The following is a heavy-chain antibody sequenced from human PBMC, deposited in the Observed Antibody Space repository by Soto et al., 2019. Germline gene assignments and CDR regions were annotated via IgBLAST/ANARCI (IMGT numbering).Heavy chain of an antibody. CDR1: GGSISGSSYY. J-gene: IGHJ5*02. CDR2: IHYTETT. D-gene: IGHD2-2*01. Sequence: PSETLSLTCTVSGGSISGSSYYWGWIRQPPGKGLEWIGSIHYTETTYYNPSLKSRGTISVDTSKNQLFLKLSSVTAADTAVYYCARPHCSSSNCPNCIDPWGQGTLVTVSS. V-gene: IGHV4-39*01. CDR3: ARPHCSSSNCPNCIDP.